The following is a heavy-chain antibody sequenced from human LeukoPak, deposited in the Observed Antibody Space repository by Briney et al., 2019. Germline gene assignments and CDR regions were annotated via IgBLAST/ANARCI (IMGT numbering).Heavy chain of an antibody. CDR1: GGSVSSGSYY. CDR3: ARSPFKAVAGFVDY. D-gene: IGHD6-19*01. Sequence: PSETLSLTCTVSGGSVSSGSYYWSWIRQPPGKGLEWIGYIYYSGSANYSPSLKSRVTISVDRSKNQFSLKLSSVTAADTAVYYCARSPFKAVAGFVDYWGQGTLVTVSS. CDR2: IYYSGSA. J-gene: IGHJ4*02. V-gene: IGHV4-61*01.